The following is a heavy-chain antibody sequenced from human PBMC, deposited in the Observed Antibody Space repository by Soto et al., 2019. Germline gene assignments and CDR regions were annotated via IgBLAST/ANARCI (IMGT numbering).Heavy chain of an antibody. D-gene: IGHD6-19*01. Sequence: EVQLLESGGGLVQPGGSLRLSCAASGFTFSTYAMNWVRQAPGKGLEWVSGISGSGDSTYYADSVKGWFTVSRDNSKNTLYLQMNSLRAEDTAVFYCAKERSSGWSLDYWGQGTLVTASS. V-gene: IGHV3-23*01. CDR2: ISGSGDST. CDR3: AKERSSGWSLDY. J-gene: IGHJ4*02. CDR1: GFTFSTYA.